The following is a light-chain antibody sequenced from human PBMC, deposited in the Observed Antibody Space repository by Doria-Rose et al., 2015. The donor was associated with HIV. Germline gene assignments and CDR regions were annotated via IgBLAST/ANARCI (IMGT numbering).Light chain of an antibody. Sequence: TQSPGTLSLSPGERATLSCRASQRVKSSYLAWYQQKPGQAPRLLIYDASTRATGIPDRFSGSGSGADFTLTISRLEPEDVTVYYCQQYGTSRGTFGQGTRLEIK. CDR2: DAS. CDR3: QQYGTSRGT. CDR1: QRVKSSY. V-gene: IGKV3-20*01. J-gene: IGKJ5*01.